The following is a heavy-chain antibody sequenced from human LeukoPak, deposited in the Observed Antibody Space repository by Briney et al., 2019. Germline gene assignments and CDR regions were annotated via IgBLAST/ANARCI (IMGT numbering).Heavy chain of an antibody. V-gene: IGHV3-21*01. Sequence: GGSLRLSCAASGFTFSSYWMNWVRQAPGKGLEWVSSISSSSSYIYYADSVKGRFTISRDNAKNSLYLQMNSLRAEDTAVYYCAREGRYSGSYKAFDIWGQGTMVTVSS. J-gene: IGHJ3*02. CDR1: GFTFSSYW. CDR3: AREGRYSGSYKAFDI. CDR2: ISSSSSYI. D-gene: IGHD1-26*01.